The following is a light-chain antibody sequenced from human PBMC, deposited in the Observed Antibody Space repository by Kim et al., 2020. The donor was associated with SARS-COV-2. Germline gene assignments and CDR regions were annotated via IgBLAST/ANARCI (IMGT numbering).Light chain of an antibody. CDR1: QSISSH. CDR2: AAS. Sequence: ASVGDRVTITCRTTQSISSHLNWYQQKPGRAPKLLISAASTLQGGVPSRFSGSGSETDFTLTFSSLQPEDFATYFCQQSYITPFTFGPGTKVDIK. J-gene: IGKJ3*01. CDR3: QQSYITPFT. V-gene: IGKV1-39*01.